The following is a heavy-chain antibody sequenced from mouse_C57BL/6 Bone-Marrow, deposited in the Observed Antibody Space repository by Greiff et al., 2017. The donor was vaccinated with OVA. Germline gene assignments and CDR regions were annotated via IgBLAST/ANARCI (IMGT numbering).Heavy chain of an antibody. CDR1: GYTFTSYG. V-gene: IGHV1-81*01. J-gene: IGHJ3*01. D-gene: IGHD1-1*01. CDR2: IYPRSGNT. Sequence: QVQLQQSGAELARPGASVKLSCKASGYTFTSYGISWVKQRTGQGLEWIGEIYPRSGNTYYNEKFKGKATLTADKSSSTAYMELRSLTSEDSAVYFFAIYYYGRSYGFAYWGQGTLVTVSA. CDR3: AIYYYGRSYGFAY.